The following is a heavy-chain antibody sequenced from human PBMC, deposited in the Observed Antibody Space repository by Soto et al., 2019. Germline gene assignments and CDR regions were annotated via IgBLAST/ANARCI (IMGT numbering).Heavy chain of an antibody. D-gene: IGHD3-9*01. Sequence: QVQLQESGPGLVTPSGTLSLTCAVSSVSIFSSNWWSWVRQPPGKGLEWIGEIRNNGGAANYNPSLRSRVIISVDTSKNESSLKLFSVTAADTAVYYCASHLVMTGTRGCDHWGLGTLVTVSS. CDR2: IRNNGGAA. CDR1: SVSIFSSNW. CDR3: ASHLVMTGTRGCDH. J-gene: IGHJ4*02. V-gene: IGHV4-4*02.